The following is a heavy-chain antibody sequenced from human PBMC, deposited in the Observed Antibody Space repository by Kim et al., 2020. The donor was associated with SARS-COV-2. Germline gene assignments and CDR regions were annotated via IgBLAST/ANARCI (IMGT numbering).Heavy chain of an antibody. CDR3: TRGLIMSGFMYSSGTGAFDF. J-gene: IGHJ4*02. CDR1: SGSFSGFF. CDR2: IDHSGTT. V-gene: IGHV4-34*01. D-gene: IGHD6-25*01. Sequence: SETLSLTCAVHSGSFSGFFWTWIRQSPGKGLEWIGEIDHSGTTNYNPSLESRVTLSVHTSKNQFSLSLSSVTVADTAVYFCTRGLIMSGFMYSSGTGAFDFWGQGTLVTVAS.